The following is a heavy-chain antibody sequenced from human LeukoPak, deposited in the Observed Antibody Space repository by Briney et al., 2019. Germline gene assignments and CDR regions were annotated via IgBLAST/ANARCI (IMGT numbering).Heavy chain of an antibody. V-gene: IGHV3-7*01. CDR1: GFTFSDLW. J-gene: IGHJ4*02. D-gene: IGHD3-10*01. CDR2: IDQDGSEN. CDR3: TKGRSNHY. Sequence: GGSLRLSCAASGFTFSDLWMGWVRQAPGKGLEWVANIDQDGSENYYVDSVKGRFTISRDNAKNSLYLQMNSLRAEDTAAYYCTKGRSNHYWGQGTLVTVST.